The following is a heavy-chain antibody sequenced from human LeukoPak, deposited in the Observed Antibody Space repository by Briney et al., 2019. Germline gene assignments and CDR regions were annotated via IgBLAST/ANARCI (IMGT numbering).Heavy chain of an antibody. Sequence: PGGSLRLSCAASGFTFNSYTMXXXXXXXXXXXXXXXXIXSSGNYIYHADSVXGRXTXXRXXXXXXXYLQMNSLKDEDTAVYYCARSRSSSPHDKNLNFWGQGTLVIVSS. CDR3: ARSRSSSPHDKNLNF. V-gene: IGHV3-21*01. J-gene: IGHJ4*02. CDR1: GFTFNSYT. D-gene: IGHD3-10*01. CDR2: IXSSGNYI.